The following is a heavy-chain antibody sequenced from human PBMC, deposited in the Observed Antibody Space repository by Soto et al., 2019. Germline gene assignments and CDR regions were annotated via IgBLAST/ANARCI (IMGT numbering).Heavy chain of an antibody. V-gene: IGHV4-31*03. CDR1: GGSISSGGYY. Sequence: SETLSLTCTVSGGSISSGGYYWSWIRQHPGKGLEWIGYIFYSGTTYYNPSLKSRITISVDTSKNQFSLELSSLRSEDTAVYYCARQAEGGYNYGYWGQGTLVTVSS. CDR3: ARQAEGGYNYGY. D-gene: IGHD5-12*01. CDR2: IFYSGTT. J-gene: IGHJ4*02.